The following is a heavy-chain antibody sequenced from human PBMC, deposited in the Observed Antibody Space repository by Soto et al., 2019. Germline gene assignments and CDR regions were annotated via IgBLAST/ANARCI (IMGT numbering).Heavy chain of an antibody. Sequence: HITVKESGPTLVKPTQTLTLTCTFSGFSNSTSGVGVCWILQPPGKALEWLAVIYLEDTKHYSPSLKIRLTITKHTPKHQLVIPLTNMDPVDTATYPSTPKGYGAYPISFWGQGTLVTVSS. V-gene: IGHV2-5*02. CDR2: IYLEDTK. J-gene: IGHJ1*01. D-gene: IGHD4-17*01. CDR3: TPKGYGAYPISF. CDR1: GFSNSTSGVG.